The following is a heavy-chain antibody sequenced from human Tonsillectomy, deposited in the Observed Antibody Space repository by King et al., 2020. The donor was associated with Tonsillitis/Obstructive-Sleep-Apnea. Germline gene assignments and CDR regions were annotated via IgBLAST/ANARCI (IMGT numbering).Heavy chain of an antibody. CDR3: ARGLRQHLIRDYYYYYMDV. CDR1: GGSFSGYY. V-gene: IGHV4-34*01. Sequence: VQLQQWGAGLLKPSETLSLTCGVYGGSFSGYYWNWIRQPPGKGLEWIGEIDHSGGTNYNPSLKSRVTISIDTSKNQFSLNLTSVTAADTAVYYCARGLRQHLIRDYYYYYMDVWGKGTTVTVSS. D-gene: IGHD4-17*01. J-gene: IGHJ6*03. CDR2: IDHSGGT.